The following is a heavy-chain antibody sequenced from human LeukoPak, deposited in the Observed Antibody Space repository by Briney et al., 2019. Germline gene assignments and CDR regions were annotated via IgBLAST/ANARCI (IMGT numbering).Heavy chain of an antibody. D-gene: IGHD3-22*01. CDR3: ARDYYDSSGYRYNWFDP. Sequence: PSQTLSLTCAVSGGSISSGGYSWSWIRQPPGKGLEWIGYIYHSGSTYCNPSLKSRVTISVDRSKNQFSLKLSSVTAADTAVYYCARDYYDSSGYRYNWFDPWGQGTLVTVSS. CDR2: IYHSGST. V-gene: IGHV4-30-2*01. J-gene: IGHJ5*02. CDR1: GGSISSGGYS.